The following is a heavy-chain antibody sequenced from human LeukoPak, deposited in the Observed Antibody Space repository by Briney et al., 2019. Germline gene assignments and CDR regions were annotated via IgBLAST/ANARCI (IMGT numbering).Heavy chain of an antibody. J-gene: IGHJ5*02. Sequence: ASVKASCKASGYTFTRYGISWVRQAPGQGLEWMGWISAYNGNTNYAQKLQGRVTMTTDTSTSTAYMELRSLRSDDTAVYYCARDLGREQWLVNQKKAYNWFDPWGQGTLVTVSS. CDR3: ARDLGREQWLVNQKKAYNWFDP. CDR2: ISAYNGNT. D-gene: IGHD6-19*01. V-gene: IGHV1-18*01. CDR1: GYTFTRYG.